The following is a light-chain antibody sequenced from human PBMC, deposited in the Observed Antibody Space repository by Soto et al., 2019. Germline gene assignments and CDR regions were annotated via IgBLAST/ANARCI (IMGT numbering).Light chain of an antibody. J-gene: IGLJ1*01. CDR3: LASDASLNGNL. CDR2: TND. CDR1: SSNIESNT. V-gene: IGLV1-44*01. Sequence: QSVLTQPPSASGTPGQRVTISCSGSSSNIESNTVYWYQQLPGMAPRLLIHTNDRRPSGVPDRFSGSKSGTSASLAISGLQSEDEADYYCLASDASLNGNLFGTGTKVTVL.